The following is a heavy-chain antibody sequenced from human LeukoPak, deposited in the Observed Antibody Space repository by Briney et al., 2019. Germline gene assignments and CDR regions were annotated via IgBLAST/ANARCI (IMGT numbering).Heavy chain of an antibody. V-gene: IGHV3-20*04. J-gene: IGHJ4*01. CDR3: AKPSGSGVDY. CDR2: INWNGGST. Sequence: GGSLRLSCAASGFTFSSYWMHWVRQAPGKGLEWVSGINWNGGSTGYADPVKGRFTISRDNSKNTLYLQMNSVRSEDTALYYCAKPSGSGVDYWGQGTRVTVSS. D-gene: IGHD1-26*01. CDR1: GFTFSSYW.